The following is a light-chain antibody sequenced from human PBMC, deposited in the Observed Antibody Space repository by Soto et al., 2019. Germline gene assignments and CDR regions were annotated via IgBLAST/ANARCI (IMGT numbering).Light chain of an antibody. CDR1: QSVSSY. CDR3: QHRSYLVT. CDR2: DAS. J-gene: IGKJ5*01. Sequence: EIVLTQSPATLSLSPGERATLSCRASQSVSSYLAWYQHKPGQAPRLLIYDASNRATGIPSRFSGSGSGTDFTLTISSLEPEDFAVYYCQHRSYLVTFGQGTRLEIK. V-gene: IGKV3-11*01.